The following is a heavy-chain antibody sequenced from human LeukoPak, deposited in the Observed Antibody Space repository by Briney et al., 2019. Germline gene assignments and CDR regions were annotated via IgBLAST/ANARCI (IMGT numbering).Heavy chain of an antibody. J-gene: IGHJ4*02. Sequence: SESLSPAWTVSGGSVSSYCWGWARQPPGEGLEWLGYIYYSGSTNYNPPLKSRVTISVDTSKNQFSLKLSSVTAADTAVYYCARVSYGSGRRGPVDYWGQGTLVTVSP. CDR1: GGSVSSYC. CDR3: ARVSYGSGRRGPVDY. CDR2: IYYSGST. D-gene: IGHD3-10*01. V-gene: IGHV4-59*02.